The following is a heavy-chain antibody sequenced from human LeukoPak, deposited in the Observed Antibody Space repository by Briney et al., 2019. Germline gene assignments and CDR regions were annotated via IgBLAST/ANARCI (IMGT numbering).Heavy chain of an antibody. V-gene: IGHV1-69*05. D-gene: IGHD3-10*01. CDR3: ARISTMVPRYWYFDL. CDR2: IIPIFGTA. J-gene: IGHJ2*01. Sequence: SVKVSCKASGGTFISYAISWVRQARGQGREWMGGIIPIFGTANYAQKFQGRVTITTDESTSTAYMELSSLRSEDTAVYYCARISTMVPRYWYFDLWGRGTLVTVSS. CDR1: GGTFISYA.